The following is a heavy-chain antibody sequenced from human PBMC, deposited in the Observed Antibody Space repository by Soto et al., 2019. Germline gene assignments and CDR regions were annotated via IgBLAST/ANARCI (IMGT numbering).Heavy chain of an antibody. V-gene: IGHV1-46*03. CDR3: AREQGLRPGGGGTEPLDI. Sequence: QVQLVQSGAEVKKPGASVKISCEASGYSFTSQYVHWVRQAPGQGLEWMGIINPNGGSTTYAQKFQGKVTMTRGTSTSTVYMELGSLASGDPAVYFCAREQGLRPGGGGTEPLDIWGQGTMVTVAS. CDR1: GYSFTSQY. J-gene: IGHJ3*02. CDR2: INPNGGST. D-gene: IGHD6-25*01.